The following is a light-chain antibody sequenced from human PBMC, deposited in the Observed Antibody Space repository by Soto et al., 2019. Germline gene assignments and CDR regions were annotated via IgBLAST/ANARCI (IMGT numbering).Light chain of an antibody. CDR2: SND. CDR3: ATWDDSLSGVV. Sequence: QAVLTQPPSASGTPRQRVTISCSGSSSNIETNDIYWHQQLPGSAPKLLIYSNDQRPSGVPDRFSASKSGTPASLAISGLRSEDEAEYFCATWDDSLSGVVFGGGTKVTVL. V-gene: IGLV1-47*02. CDR1: SSNIETND. J-gene: IGLJ2*01.